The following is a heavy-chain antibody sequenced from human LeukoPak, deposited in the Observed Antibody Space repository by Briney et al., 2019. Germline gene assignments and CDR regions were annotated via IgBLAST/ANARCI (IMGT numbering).Heavy chain of an antibody. CDR2: ISTYNGNT. J-gene: IGHJ4*02. V-gene: IGHV1-18*01. D-gene: IGHD3-22*01. Sequence: ASVKVACKASGYIFSDYGFAWVRQAPGQGLEWMGWISTYNGNTKYAQMLQGRATMATDTSTSTAFLELRSLRSDDTAVYYCAREDTSGYFDYWGQGTLVTVSS. CDR3: AREDTSGYFDY. CDR1: GYIFSDYG.